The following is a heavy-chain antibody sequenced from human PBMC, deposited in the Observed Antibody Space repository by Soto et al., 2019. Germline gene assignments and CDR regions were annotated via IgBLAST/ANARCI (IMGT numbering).Heavy chain of an antibody. J-gene: IGHJ5*02. V-gene: IGHV4-34*01. Sequence: SETLSLTCAFYVGSFSGYYWSWIRHPPGKGLEWIGEINHSGSTNYNPSLKSRVTISVDTSKNQFSLKLSSVTAADTAVYYCPRRYRTNWFHPWGEGTLVNVSS. D-gene: IGHD1-26*01. CDR3: PRRYRTNWFHP. CDR2: INHSGST. CDR1: VGSFSGYY.